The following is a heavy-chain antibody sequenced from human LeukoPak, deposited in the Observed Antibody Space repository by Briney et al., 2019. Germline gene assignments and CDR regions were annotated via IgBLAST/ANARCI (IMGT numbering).Heavy chain of an antibody. CDR3: ARDRLRYCSSTSCQGWFDP. Sequence: SETLSLTCTVSGYSIRSGFYWGWIRQPPGKGLEWIGNIYHSGITYYTPSLKSRVTISVDTSKNQFSLKLSSVTAADTAVYYCARDRLRYCSSTSCQGWFDPWGQGTLVTVSS. D-gene: IGHD2-2*01. V-gene: IGHV4-38-2*02. CDR1: GYSIRSGFY. J-gene: IGHJ5*02. CDR2: IYHSGIT.